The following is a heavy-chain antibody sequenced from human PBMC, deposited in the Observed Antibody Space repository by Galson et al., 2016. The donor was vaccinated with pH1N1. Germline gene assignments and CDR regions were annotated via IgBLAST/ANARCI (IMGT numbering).Heavy chain of an antibody. V-gene: IGHV3-9*01. CDR3: AKVDGYYLGYFDY. CDR1: GFTFDDYA. CDR2: ISWNSGSI. D-gene: IGHD1-26*01. Sequence: SLRLSCAASGFTFDDYAMHWVRQAPGKGLEWVSGISWNSGSIGYADSAKGRFTISRDNAKNSPYLQMNSLRAEDTALYYCAKVDGYYLGYFDYWGQGTLVTVSS. J-gene: IGHJ4*02.